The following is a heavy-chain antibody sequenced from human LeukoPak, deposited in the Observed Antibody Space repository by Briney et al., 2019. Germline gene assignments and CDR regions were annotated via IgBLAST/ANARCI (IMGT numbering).Heavy chain of an antibody. V-gene: IGHV1-69*06. Sequence: GSSVQVSCKASGGSFSSYAISWVRQAPGQGLEWMGGIIPIFGTANYAQKFQGRVTITADKSTSTAYMELSSLRSEDTGVYYCARDAGYYVSSAYYLFDSWGQGTLVTVSS. CDR1: GGSFSSYA. CDR2: IIPIFGTA. D-gene: IGHD3-22*01. J-gene: IGHJ4*02. CDR3: ARDAGYYVSSAYYLFDS.